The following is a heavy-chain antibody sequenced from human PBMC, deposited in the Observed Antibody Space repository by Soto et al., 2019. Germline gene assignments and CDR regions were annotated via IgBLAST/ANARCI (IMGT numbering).Heavy chain of an antibody. J-gene: IGHJ6*02. D-gene: IGHD3-3*01. CDR3: ARNQGMYYDFWSGLRGMDV. CDR1: GGTFSSYA. Sequence: VASVKVSCKASGGTFSSYAISWVRQAPGQGLEWMGGIIPIFGTANYAQKFQGRVTITADESTSTAYMELSSLRSEDTAVYYCARNQGMYYDFWSGLRGMDVWGQGTTVTSP. CDR2: IIPIFGTA. V-gene: IGHV1-69*13.